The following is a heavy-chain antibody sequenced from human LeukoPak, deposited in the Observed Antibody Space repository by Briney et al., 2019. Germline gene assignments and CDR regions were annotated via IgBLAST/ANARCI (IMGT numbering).Heavy chain of an antibody. CDR1: GGTFSSYA. Sequence: SVKVSCKASGGTFSSYAISWVRQAPGQGLERMGGIIPIFGTANYAQKFQGRVTITADESTSTAYMELSSLRSEDTAVYYCARGLYSSGYNWFDPWGQGTLVTVSS. D-gene: IGHD6-19*01. J-gene: IGHJ5*02. CDR2: IIPIFGTA. V-gene: IGHV1-69*13. CDR3: ARGLYSSGYNWFDP.